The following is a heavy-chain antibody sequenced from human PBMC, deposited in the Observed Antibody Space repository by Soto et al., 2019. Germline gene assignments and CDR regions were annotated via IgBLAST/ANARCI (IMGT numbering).Heavy chain of an antibody. CDR1: GCTFSSYG. CDR2: IWYDASNK. CDR3: ARDLAGRFDP. Sequence: VQLVESGGGVVQPGRSLRLSCAASGCTFSSYGMHWVRQAPGKGLEWVAVIWYDASNKYYADSVKGRFTISRDNSKSTLYLQISSLRAEDTAVYYCARDLAGRFDPWGQGTPVTVSS. V-gene: IGHV3-33*01. J-gene: IGHJ5*02. D-gene: IGHD1-26*01.